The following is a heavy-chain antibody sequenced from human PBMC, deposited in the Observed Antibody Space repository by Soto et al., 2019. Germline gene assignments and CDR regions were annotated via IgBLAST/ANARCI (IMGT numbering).Heavy chain of an antibody. J-gene: IGHJ4*02. V-gene: IGHV4-34*01. CDR3: ARAYYDSSGYYWEDYFDY. D-gene: IGHD3-22*01. CDR1: GRFFSDFY. CDR2: MDHSGSA. Sequence: PSETLSLTCAVYGRFFSDFYWSWIRQPPGKGPEWIGDMDHSGSANYNPSLKGRVSISLDTSKNQFSLKLSSVTAADTAVYYCARAYYDSSGYYWEDYFDYWGQGTLVTVSS.